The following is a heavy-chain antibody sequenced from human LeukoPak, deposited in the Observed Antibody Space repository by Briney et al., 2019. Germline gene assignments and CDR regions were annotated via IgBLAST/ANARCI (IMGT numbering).Heavy chain of an antibody. V-gene: IGHV3-30*02. Sequence: GGSLRLSCAASGFTFSSYGMHWVRQAPGKGLEWVAFIRYDGSNKDYADSVKGRFTIARDNSKNTPCWRMNSLRAADPAVYYCAKSDYYDCSGYRAVQEYYFDYWGQGTLVTVST. CDR2: IRYDGSNK. D-gene: IGHD3-22*01. J-gene: IGHJ4*02. CDR1: GFTFSSYG. CDR3: AKSDYYDCSGYRAVQEYYFDY.